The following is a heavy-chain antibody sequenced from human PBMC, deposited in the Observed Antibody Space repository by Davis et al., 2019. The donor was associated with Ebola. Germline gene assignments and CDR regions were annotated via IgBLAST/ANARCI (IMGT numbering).Heavy chain of an antibody. CDR2: IYTGDSDT. Sequence: GESLKISCKASGNSFTSFWIGWVRQMPGKGLEWMGLIYTGDSDTRYSPSFRGQVTISADKSITTAYLQWSGLRASDTAMYYCASLRRTITGMDDAFDLWGQGTMVTVSS. CDR1: GNSFTSFW. D-gene: IGHD5-24*01. CDR3: ASLRRTITGMDDAFDL. V-gene: IGHV5-51*01. J-gene: IGHJ3*01.